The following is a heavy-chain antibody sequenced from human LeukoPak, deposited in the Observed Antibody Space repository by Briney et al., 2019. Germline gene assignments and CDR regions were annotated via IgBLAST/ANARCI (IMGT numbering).Heavy chain of an antibody. CDR2: TSWNSGSI. CDR1: GFTFDDYA. D-gene: IGHD5-12*01. Sequence: GRSLRLSCAASGFTFDDYAMHWVRQAPGKGLEWVSGTSWNSGSIGYADSVKGRFTISRDNAKNSLYLQMNSLRAEDTALYYCAKDSSGGYGTDFDYWGQGTLVTVSS. J-gene: IGHJ4*02. V-gene: IGHV3-9*01. CDR3: AKDSSGGYGTDFDY.